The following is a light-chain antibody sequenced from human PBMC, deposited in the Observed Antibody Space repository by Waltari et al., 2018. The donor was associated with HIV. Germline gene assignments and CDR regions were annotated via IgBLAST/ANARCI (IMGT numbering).Light chain of an antibody. CDR3: HEYVTGFHS. J-gene: IGKJ1*01. Sequence: DIQMTQSPSIISASVGDRVTITCRASQSINQWLAWYQQTPGKAPKVLMYAASTLVEGVPARFSGRASGTDFNFTITSLQPDDVATYYCHEYVTGFHSFGQGTKVE. CDR2: AAS. V-gene: IGKV1-5*03. CDR1: QSINQW.